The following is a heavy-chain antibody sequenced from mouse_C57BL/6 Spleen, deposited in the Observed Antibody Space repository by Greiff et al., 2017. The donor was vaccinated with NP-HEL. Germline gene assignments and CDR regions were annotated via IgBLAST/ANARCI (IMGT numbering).Heavy chain of an antibody. CDR3: ARKEDDYDAGYAMDY. V-gene: IGHV1-55*01. CDR2: IYPGSGST. D-gene: IGHD2-4*01. Sequence: QVQLQQPGAELVKPGASVKMSCKASGYTFTSYWITWVKQRPGQGLEWIGDIYPGSGSTNYNEKFKSKATLTVDTSSSTAYMQLSSLTSEDSAVYYCARKEDDYDAGYAMDYWGQGTSVTVSS. CDR1: GYTFTSYW. J-gene: IGHJ4*01.